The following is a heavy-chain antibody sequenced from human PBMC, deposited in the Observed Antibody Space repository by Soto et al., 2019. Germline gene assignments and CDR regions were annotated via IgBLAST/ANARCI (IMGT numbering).Heavy chain of an antibody. CDR3: ARDLLGYSSSWYYFDY. V-gene: IGHV3-64*01. CDR1: GFTFSSYA. Sequence: EVQLVESGGGLVQPGGSLRLSCAASGFTFSSYAMHWVRQAPGKGLEYVSAISSNGGSTYYANSVKGRFTISRDNSKNTLYLQMGSLRAEDMAVYYCARDLLGYSSSWYYFDYWDQGTLVTVSS. D-gene: IGHD6-13*01. J-gene: IGHJ4*02. CDR2: ISSNGGST.